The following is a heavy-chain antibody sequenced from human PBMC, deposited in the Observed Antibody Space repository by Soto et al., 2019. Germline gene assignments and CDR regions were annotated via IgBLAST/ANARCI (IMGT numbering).Heavy chain of an antibody. CDR3: ASSAPSYY. V-gene: IGHV4-59*01. J-gene: IGHJ4*02. D-gene: IGHD6-6*01. CDR2: IYHSGST. Sequence: QVQLQESGPGLVKPSETLSLTCTVSGGSISSYYWSWIRQPPGKGLEWIGYIYHSGSTNYNPSLKSRVAISVDTSKNQFSLKLSSVTAADTAVYYCASSAPSYYWGQGTLVTVSS. CDR1: GGSISSYY.